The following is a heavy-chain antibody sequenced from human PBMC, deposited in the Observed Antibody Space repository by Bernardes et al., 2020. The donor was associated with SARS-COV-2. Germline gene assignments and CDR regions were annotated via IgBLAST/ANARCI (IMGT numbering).Heavy chain of an antibody. CDR1: GFIFSHYW. CDR3: ARIGYSSSSLDY. D-gene: IGHD6-6*01. V-gene: IGHV3-7*01. CDR2: IKEDGNVK. J-gene: IGHJ4*02. Sequence: GGSLRLSCAASGFIFSHYWMTWVRQAPGKGLEWVANIKEDGNVKYYADSVKGRFTISRDSAKNSVYLQMNSLRGEDTAVYYCARIGYSSSSLDYWGQGILVTVSS.